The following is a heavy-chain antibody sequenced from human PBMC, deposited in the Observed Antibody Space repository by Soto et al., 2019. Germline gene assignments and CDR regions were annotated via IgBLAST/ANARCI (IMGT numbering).Heavy chain of an antibody. J-gene: IGHJ4*02. V-gene: IGHV4-34*01. D-gene: IGHD6-19*01. CDR3: ARDRKQIAVAGTGFDY. CDR2: INHSGST. CDR1: GGSFSGYY. Sequence: QVQLQQWGAGLLKSSETLSLTCAVYGGSFSGYYWSWIRQPPGKGLEWIGEINHSGSTNYNPSLKSRVTISVDTSKNQFSLKLSSVTAADTAVYYCARDRKQIAVAGTGFDYWGQGTLVTVSS.